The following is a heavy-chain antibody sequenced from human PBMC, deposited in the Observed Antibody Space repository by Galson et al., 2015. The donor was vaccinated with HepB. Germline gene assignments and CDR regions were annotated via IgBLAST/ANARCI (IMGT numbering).Heavy chain of an antibody. V-gene: IGHV1-2*06. J-gene: IGHJ6*03. D-gene: IGHD4-17*01. CDR2: INPNSGGT. Sequence: SVKVSCKASGYTFTGYYMHWVRQAPGQGLEWMGRINPNSGGTNYAQKFQGRVTMTRDTSISTAYMELSRLRSDDTAVYYCARTWTTTYYYYYYMDVWGKGTTVTVSS. CDR1: GYTFTGYY. CDR3: ARTWTTTYYYYYYMDV.